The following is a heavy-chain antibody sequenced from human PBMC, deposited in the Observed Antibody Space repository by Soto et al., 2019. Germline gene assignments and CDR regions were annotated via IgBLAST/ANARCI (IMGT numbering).Heavy chain of an antibody. J-gene: IGHJ4*02. CDR1: GGTFSSYA. D-gene: IGHD4-17*01. V-gene: IGHV1-69*01. CDR2: IIPIFGTA. CDR3: ARVMRDGDYVEYYFDY. Sequence: QVQLVQSRAEVKKPGSSVKVSCKASGGTFSSYAISWVRQAPGQGLEWTGGIIPIFGTANYAQKFQGRVTITADESTSTAYMELSSLRSEDTAVYYCARVMRDGDYVEYYFDYWGQGTLVTVSS.